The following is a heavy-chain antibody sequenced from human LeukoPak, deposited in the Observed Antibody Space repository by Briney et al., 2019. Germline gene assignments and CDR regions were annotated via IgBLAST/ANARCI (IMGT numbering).Heavy chain of an antibody. J-gene: IGHJ5*02. D-gene: IGHD6-25*01. CDR2: IHPGEYER. V-gene: IGHV5-51*01. CDR3: ARRTDSGWKWFDH. CDR1: GYWFTSYW. Sequence: GDSLKISFNASGYWFTSYWIGWVRQIPGKGLEWMGVIHPGEYERRYSPSFEGKVTISADKSISTAYMQWSSLKASDTAMYYCARRTDSGWKWFDHWGQGTLVTVSS.